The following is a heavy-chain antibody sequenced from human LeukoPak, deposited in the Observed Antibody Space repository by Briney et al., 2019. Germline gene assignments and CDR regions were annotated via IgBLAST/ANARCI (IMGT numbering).Heavy chain of an antibody. V-gene: IGHV1-46*01. Sequence: GASVKVSCKASGYTFTSYYMHWVRQAPGQGLEWMGIINPSGGSTSYAQKFQGRVTMTRDMSTSTVYMELISLRSEDTAVYYCARDRLSITMIVVGENWLDPWGQGTLVTVSS. D-gene: IGHD3-22*01. CDR2: INPSGGST. J-gene: IGHJ5*02. CDR1: GYTFTSYY. CDR3: ARDRLSITMIVVGENWLDP.